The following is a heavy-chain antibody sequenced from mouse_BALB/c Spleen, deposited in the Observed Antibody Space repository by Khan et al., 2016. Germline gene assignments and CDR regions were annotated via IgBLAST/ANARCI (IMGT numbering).Heavy chain of an antibody. Sequence: EVQLVESGPGLVKPSQSLSLTCTVTGYSITSDYAWNWIRQFPGNKLEWMGYISYSGSTSYNPSLKSRIPITRDTSKNQFFLQLNSVTTEDTATYYCARTLLRLYYFDYWGQGTTLTVSS. D-gene: IGHD1-2*01. V-gene: IGHV3-2*02. CDR2: ISYSGST. CDR3: ARTLLRLYYFDY. J-gene: IGHJ2*01. CDR1: GYSITSDYA.